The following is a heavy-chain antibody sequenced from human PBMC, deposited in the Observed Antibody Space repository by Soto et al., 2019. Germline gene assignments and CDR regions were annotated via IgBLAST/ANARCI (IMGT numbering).Heavy chain of an antibody. CDR2: INHSGST. CDR1: GGSFSGYY. Sequence: SETLSLTCAVYGGSFSGYYWSWIRQPPGKGLEWIGEINHSGSTNYNPSLKSRVTISVDTSKNQFSLKLSSVTAADTAVYYCAGGYYGDGRRAFDPWGQGTLVTVSS. J-gene: IGHJ5*02. D-gene: IGHD4-17*01. CDR3: AGGYYGDGRRAFDP. V-gene: IGHV4-34*01.